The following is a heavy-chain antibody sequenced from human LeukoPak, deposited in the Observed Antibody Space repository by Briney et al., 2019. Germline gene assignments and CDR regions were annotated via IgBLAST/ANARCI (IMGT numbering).Heavy chain of an antibody. CDR1: GFTFSSYE. D-gene: IGHD5-18*01. Sequence: GGSLRLSCAASGFTFSSYEMNWVRQAPGKGLEWVSYISSSGSTIYYADSVKGRFTISRDNAKNSLYLQMNSLRAEDTAVYYCARDLSGVTGYTYGRGIDYWGQGTLVTVSS. CDR3: ARDLSGVTGYTYGRGIDY. V-gene: IGHV3-48*03. J-gene: IGHJ4*02. CDR2: ISSSGSTI.